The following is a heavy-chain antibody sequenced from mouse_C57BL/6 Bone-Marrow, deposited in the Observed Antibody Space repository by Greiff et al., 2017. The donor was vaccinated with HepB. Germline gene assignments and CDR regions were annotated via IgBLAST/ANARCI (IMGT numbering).Heavy chain of an antibody. CDR3: ASIYDGVHYAMDY. J-gene: IGHJ4*01. CDR1: GFNIKNTY. CDR2: IDPANGNT. D-gene: IGHD2-3*01. V-gene: IGHV14-3*01. Sequence: EVQLQQSVAELVRPGASVKLSCTASGFNIKNTYMHWVKQRPEQGLEWIGRIDPANGNTKYAPKFQGKATITADTSSHTAYLQLSSLTSEDTAIYYCASIYDGVHYAMDYWGQGTSVTVSS.